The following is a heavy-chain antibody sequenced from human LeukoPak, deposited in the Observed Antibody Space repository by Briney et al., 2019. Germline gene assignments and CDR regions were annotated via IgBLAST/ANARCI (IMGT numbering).Heavy chain of an antibody. V-gene: IGHV3-23*01. CDR3: ARATPSRYFDY. J-gene: IGHJ4*02. CDR2: ISGSGGST. Sequence: GGSLRLSCAASGFTFSSFAMSWVRQAPGKGLEWVLVISGSGGSTYYADSVKGRFTISRDNSKNTLYLQMNSLRAEDTAVYYCARATPSRYFDYWGQGTLVTVSS. CDR1: GFTFSSFA. D-gene: IGHD2-15*01.